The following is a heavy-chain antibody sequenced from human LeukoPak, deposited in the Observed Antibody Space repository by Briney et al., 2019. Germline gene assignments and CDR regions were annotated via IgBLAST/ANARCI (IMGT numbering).Heavy chain of an antibody. Sequence: GGSLRLSCAASGFTFSNCAMSWVRQAPGKGPEWVAVISYDGSNKYYADSVKGRFTISRDNSKNTLSLQMNSLRVEDTAMYYCAKEGSGYYRWGQGTLVTVSS. CDR2: ISYDGSNK. D-gene: IGHD3-22*01. CDR1: GFTFSNCA. J-gene: IGHJ5*02. V-gene: IGHV3-30*18. CDR3: AKEGSGYYR.